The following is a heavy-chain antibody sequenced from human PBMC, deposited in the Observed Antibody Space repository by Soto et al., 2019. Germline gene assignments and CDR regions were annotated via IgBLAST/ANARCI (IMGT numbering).Heavy chain of an antibody. CDR1: GGSISSSSYY. D-gene: IGHD6-19*01. J-gene: IGHJ4*02. CDR3: ARLPAGYSSAFDY. CDR2: IYYSGST. Sequence: PSETLSLTCTVSGGSISSSSYYWGWIRQPPGKGLEWIGSIYYSGSTYYNPSLKSRVTISVDTSKNQVSLKLSSVTAADTAVYYCARLPAGYSSAFDYWGQGTLVTVSS. V-gene: IGHV4-39*01.